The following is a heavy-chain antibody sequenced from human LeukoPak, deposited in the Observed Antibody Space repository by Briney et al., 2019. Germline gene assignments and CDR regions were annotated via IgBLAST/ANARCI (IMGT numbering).Heavy chain of an antibody. CDR2: ISYDGSNK. J-gene: IGHJ4*02. CDR1: GFTFSSYS. D-gene: IGHD2-2*01. V-gene: IGHV3-30-3*01. Sequence: GGSLRLSCAASGFTFSSYSMHWVRQAPGKGLEWVAVISYDGSNKYYADSVKGRFTISRDNSKNTLYLQMNGLSAEDTAVYYCAREQLGYCSSTSCYYFGTQEPTFDYWGQGTLVTVSS. CDR3: AREQLGYCSSTSCYYFGTQEPTFDY.